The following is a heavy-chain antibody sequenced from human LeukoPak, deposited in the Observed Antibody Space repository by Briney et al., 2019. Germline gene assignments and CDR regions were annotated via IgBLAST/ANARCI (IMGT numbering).Heavy chain of an antibody. CDR2: ISYDGSNK. D-gene: IGHD6-19*01. CDR3: AKASSYGWHDYWYFDL. CDR1: GFTFSTYT. V-gene: IGHV3-30*04. Sequence: PGMSLRLSCAASGFTFSTYTMHWVRQAPGKGLEWVAVISYDGSNKYYADSVKGRFTISRDNSKNTLYLQMNSLRAEDTAVYYCAKASSYGWHDYWYFDLWGRGTLVTVSS. J-gene: IGHJ2*01.